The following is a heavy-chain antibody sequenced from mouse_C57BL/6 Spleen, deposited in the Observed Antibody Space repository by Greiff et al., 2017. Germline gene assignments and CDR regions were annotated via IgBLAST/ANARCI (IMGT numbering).Heavy chain of an antibody. J-gene: IGHJ2*01. CDR1: GYTFTSYW. CDR3: ARGTYGNYEGPGY. V-gene: IGHV1-64*01. D-gene: IGHD2-1*01. Sequence: QVQLQQPGAELVKPGASVKLSCKASGYTFTSYWMHWVKQRPGQGLEWIGMIHPNSGSTNYNEKFKSKATLTADKSSSTAYMQLSSLTSEDSAVYDCARGTYGNYEGPGYWGQGTTLTVSS. CDR2: IHPNSGST.